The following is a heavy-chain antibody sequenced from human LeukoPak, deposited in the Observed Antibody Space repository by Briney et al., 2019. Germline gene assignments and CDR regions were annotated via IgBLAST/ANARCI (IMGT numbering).Heavy chain of an antibody. CDR2: ISGSGGGA. J-gene: IGHJ5*02. CDR3: AKDLNWFDP. Sequence: GGSLRLSCVASGFTFSSYAMTWVRQAPGKGREWVSSISGSGGGAYSADSVKGRFTISRDNSKNTLYLQMNSLRAEDTAVYYCAKDLNWFDPWGQGTLVIVSS. V-gene: IGHV3-23*01. CDR1: GFTFSSYA.